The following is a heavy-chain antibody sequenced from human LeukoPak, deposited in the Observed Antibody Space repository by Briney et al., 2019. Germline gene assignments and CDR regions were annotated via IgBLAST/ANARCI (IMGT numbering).Heavy chain of an antibody. Sequence: PGGSLRLSCAGSGFSFSYQGMTWVRQAPGKGLEWVSSISSSSSYIYYADSVKGRFTISRDNAKNSLYLQMNSLRAEDTAVYYRAREEYSSSIFDYWGQGTLVTVSS. D-gene: IGHD6-13*01. CDR1: GFSFSYQG. J-gene: IGHJ4*02. V-gene: IGHV3-21*01. CDR3: AREEYSSSIFDY. CDR2: ISSSSSYI.